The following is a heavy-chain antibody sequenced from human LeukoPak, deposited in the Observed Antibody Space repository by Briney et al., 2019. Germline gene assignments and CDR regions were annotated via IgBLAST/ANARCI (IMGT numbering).Heavy chain of an antibody. D-gene: IGHD1-26*01. J-gene: IGHJ4*02. Sequence: GGSLRLSCEASGFTFEDYGMTWVRQRPGKGLEYVCEINWNGDNPVYENSLRGRFTISRDNAKNSVYLQMSSLRVDDTAYYYCARRSVAGATTGYYYDSWGQGTLVTVSS. CDR1: GFTFEDYG. CDR3: ARRSVAGATTGYYYDS. V-gene: IGHV3-20*04. CDR2: INWNGDNP.